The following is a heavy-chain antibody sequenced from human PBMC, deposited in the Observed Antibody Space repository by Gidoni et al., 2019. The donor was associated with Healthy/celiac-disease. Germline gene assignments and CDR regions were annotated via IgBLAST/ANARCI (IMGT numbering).Heavy chain of an antibody. V-gene: IGHV3-33*01. Sequence: QVQLVESGGGVVQPGRSLRLSCAAPGFPCSSYGRHWVRQAPGKGLEWLAVIWYYGSNKYYADSVKGRFTISRDNSKNTLYLQMNSLRAEDTAVYYCARDDIVVVTATTWGGVGYWGQGTLVTVSS. J-gene: IGHJ4*02. CDR2: IWYYGSNK. D-gene: IGHD2-21*02. CDR3: ARDDIVVVTATTWGGVGY. CDR1: GFPCSSYG.